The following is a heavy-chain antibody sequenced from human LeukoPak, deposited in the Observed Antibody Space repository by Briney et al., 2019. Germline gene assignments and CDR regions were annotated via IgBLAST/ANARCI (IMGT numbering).Heavy chain of an antibody. V-gene: IGHV3-21*01. Sequence: GGSLRLSCAVSGFSFSSYTMNWVCQAQGPGLEWVSSVSIRSTYIYYVDSVKGRFTISRDNAKNSLFLQMNNLRAEDTAVYYCTRVRVYATIYYYNGMDVWGQGTTVTVSS. CDR2: VSIRSTYI. D-gene: IGHD2-8*01. CDR1: GFSFSSYT. J-gene: IGHJ6*02. CDR3: TRVRVYATIYYYNGMDV.